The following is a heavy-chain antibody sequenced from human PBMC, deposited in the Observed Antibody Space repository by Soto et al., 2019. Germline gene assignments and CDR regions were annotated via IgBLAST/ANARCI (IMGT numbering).Heavy chain of an antibody. D-gene: IGHD3-22*01. CDR1: GYPFSSYV. CDR3: ARGGYYDSSGSRNYHYYGMNV. CDR2: ISPYDGNT. Sequence: GASVKVSCKASGYPFSSYVINWVRQAPGQGLEWLGWISPYDGNTKYAQILQGRVSMTTDTSTKTAYMEVRSLRSDDTAVYYCARGGYYDSSGSRNYHYYGMNVWGQGTTVTVSS. J-gene: IGHJ6*02. V-gene: IGHV1-18*01.